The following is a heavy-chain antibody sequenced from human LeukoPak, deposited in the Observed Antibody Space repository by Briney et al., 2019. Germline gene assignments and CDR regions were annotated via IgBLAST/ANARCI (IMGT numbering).Heavy chain of an antibody. D-gene: IGHD6-19*01. CDR3: ATKQWLAPPPDS. V-gene: IGHV3-74*01. CDR1: GFTFSKYW. J-gene: IGHJ4*02. Sequence: GGSLRLSCAASGFTFSKYWLLWVRQAPGKGLESVSRINTDGTVTTYADSVKGRFTVSRDNADNTMFLQMNSVRDEDTAVYYCATKQWLAPPPDSWGQGTPVTVSS. CDR2: INTDGTVT.